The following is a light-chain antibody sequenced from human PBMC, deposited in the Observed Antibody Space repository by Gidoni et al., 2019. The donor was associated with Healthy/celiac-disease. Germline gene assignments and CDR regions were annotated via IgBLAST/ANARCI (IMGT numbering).Light chain of an antibody. V-gene: IGKV3-20*01. CDR2: GAS. CDR3: QQYGSSPRT. Sequence: IVLTQSPGTLSLSPGERATLSCRASQSVSSIYLAWYQQKPGQAPRLLIYGASSRATGIPDRFSGSGSGTDFTLAISRLEPEDVAVYYCQQYGSSPRTFGQGTKVEIK. J-gene: IGKJ1*01. CDR1: QSVSSIY.